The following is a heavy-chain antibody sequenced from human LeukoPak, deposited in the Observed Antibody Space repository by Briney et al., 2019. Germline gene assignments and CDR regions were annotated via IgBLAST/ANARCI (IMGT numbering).Heavy chain of an antibody. CDR3: ARTSSSWYNWFDP. J-gene: IGHJ5*02. CDR1: GGSISSYY. D-gene: IGHD6-13*01. V-gene: IGHV4-59*01. Sequence: NASETLSLTCTVSGGSISSYYWSWIRQPPGKGLEWIGYIYYSGSTNYNPSLKSRVTISVDTSKNQFSLKLSSVTAADTAVYYCARTSSSWYNWFDPWGQGTLVTVSS. CDR2: IYYSGST.